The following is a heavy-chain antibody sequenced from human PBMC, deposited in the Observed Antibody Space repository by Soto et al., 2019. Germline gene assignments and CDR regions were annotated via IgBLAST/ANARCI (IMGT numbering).Heavy chain of an antibody. CDR1: GYSFSNYW. J-gene: IGHJ4*02. Sequence: RGESLKISCQTSGYSFSNYWIGWVRQMPGKGLEWMGILFPGDSDTKYSPSFQGHVTISVDKSITTAYLLFTSLKASDTAIYFCARLPNLYSPYFDFWGQGTLVTVSS. V-gene: IGHV5-51*01. CDR2: LFPGDSDT. D-gene: IGHD1-26*01. CDR3: ARLPNLYSPYFDF.